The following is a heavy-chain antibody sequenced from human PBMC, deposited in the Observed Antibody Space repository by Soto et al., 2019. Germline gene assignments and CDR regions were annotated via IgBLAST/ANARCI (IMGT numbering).Heavy chain of an antibody. CDR1: GGSIRSSSYY. CDR3: ARHGGYCSGGSCYSSFGYYYYGMDV. D-gene: IGHD2-15*01. J-gene: IGHJ6*02. Sequence: PSETLSLTCTVSGGSIRSSSYYWGWIRQPPGKGLEWIGSIYYSGSTYYNPSLKSRVTISVDTSKNQFSLKLSSVTAADTAVYYCARHGGYCSGGSCYSSFGYYYYGMDVWGQGTTVTVS. V-gene: IGHV4-39*01. CDR2: IYYSGST.